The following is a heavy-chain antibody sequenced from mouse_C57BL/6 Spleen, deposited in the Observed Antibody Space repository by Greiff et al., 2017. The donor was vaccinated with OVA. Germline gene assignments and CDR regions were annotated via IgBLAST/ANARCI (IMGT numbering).Heavy chain of an antibody. Sequence: EVQLQQSGPELVKPGASVKISCKASGYTFTDYYMNWVKQSHGKSLEWIGDINPNNGGTSYNQKFKGKATLTVDKSSSTAYMELRSLTSEDSAVYYCARSAPITTVVAHYYAMDYWGQGTSVTVSS. J-gene: IGHJ4*01. CDR2: INPNNGGT. D-gene: IGHD1-1*01. CDR3: ARSAPITTVVAHYYAMDY. CDR1: GYTFTDYY. V-gene: IGHV1-26*01.